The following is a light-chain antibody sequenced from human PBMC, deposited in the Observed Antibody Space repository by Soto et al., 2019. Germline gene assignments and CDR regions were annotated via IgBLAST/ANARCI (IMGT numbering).Light chain of an antibody. J-gene: IGKJ4*01. Sequence: EIVLTQSPDTLSLSPGERATLSCRASRSVSNSLVWYQQKPGQAPRLLIYDASNRATGIPARFGGSGSGTDVTLTISSLEPEDFAVYYCQQRSVWPLTFGGGTKVEIK. CDR1: RSVSNS. V-gene: IGKV3-11*01. CDR3: QQRSVWPLT. CDR2: DAS.